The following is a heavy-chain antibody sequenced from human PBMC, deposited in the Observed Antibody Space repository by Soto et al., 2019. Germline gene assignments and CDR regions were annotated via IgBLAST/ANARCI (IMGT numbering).Heavy chain of an antibody. Sequence: GESLKISCKGSGYSFTSYWIGWVRQMPGKGLEWMGIIYPGDSDTRYSPSFQGQVTISADKSISTAYLQWSSLKASDTAMYYWAKLMFGGVIIFGVFDIWAQGTMVPVSS. D-gene: IGHD3-16*01. CDR3: AKLMFGGVIIFGVFDI. V-gene: IGHV5-51*01. CDR2: IYPGDSDT. J-gene: IGHJ3*02. CDR1: GYSFTSYW.